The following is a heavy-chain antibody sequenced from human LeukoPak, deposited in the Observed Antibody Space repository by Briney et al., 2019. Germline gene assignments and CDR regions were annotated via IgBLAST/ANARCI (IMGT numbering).Heavy chain of an antibody. J-gene: IGHJ6*02. CDR2: ITWKGDVR. Sequence: GGSLRLSCEVSGFTYDDHGMNWVRQGPGGGLEWVAGITWKGDVRHYADSVKGRFTISRDNAKNSLSLEMNSLRVEDTAFYYCAKAGRGDTWDGSYYYQMDVWGQGTTVIVSS. CDR1: GFTYDDHG. V-gene: IGHV3-20*04. D-gene: IGHD1-1*01. CDR3: AKAGRGDTWDGSYYYQMDV.